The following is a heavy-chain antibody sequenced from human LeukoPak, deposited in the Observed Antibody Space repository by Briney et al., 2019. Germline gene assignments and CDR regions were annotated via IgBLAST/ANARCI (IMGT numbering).Heavy chain of an antibody. V-gene: IGHV1-69*06. D-gene: IGHD3-22*01. CDR3: ARSLTNYYDSSGYYYYFDY. Sequence: ASVKVSCKASGGTFSSYAISWVRQAPGQGLEWMGGIIPIFGTANYAQKFQGRVTITADKSTSTAYMELSSLRSDDTAVYYCARSLTNYYDSSGYYYYFDYWGQGTLVTVSS. CDR1: GGTFSSYA. J-gene: IGHJ4*02. CDR2: IIPIFGTA.